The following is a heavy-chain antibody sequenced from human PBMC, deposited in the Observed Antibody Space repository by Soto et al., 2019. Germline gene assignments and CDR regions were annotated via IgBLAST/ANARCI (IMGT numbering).Heavy chain of an antibody. J-gene: IGHJ4*02. Sequence: GGSLRLSCAASGFTFSSHSMNWVRQAPGKGLEWVSSITSSSSYINYADSVKGRFTISRDNAKTSLYLQMNSLRAEVTAVYYCAREPGVSSGWYVDYWGQGTLGTSPQ. CDR1: GFTFSSHS. D-gene: IGHD6-19*01. V-gene: IGHV3-21*01. CDR2: ITSSSSYI. CDR3: AREPGVSSGWYVDY.